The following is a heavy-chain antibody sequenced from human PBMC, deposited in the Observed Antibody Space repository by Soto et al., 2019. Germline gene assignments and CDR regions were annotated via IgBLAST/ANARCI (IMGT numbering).Heavy chain of an antibody. D-gene: IGHD2-2*01. CDR1: GFTFSSYA. J-gene: IGHJ4*02. CDR2: ISGSGGST. Sequence: GGSLRLSCAASGFTFSSYAMSWVRQAPEKGLEWVSAISGSGGSTYYADSVKGRFTISRDNSKNTLYLQMNSLRAEDTAVYYCAKYFSPSLGYCSSTSCLAAFDYWGQGTLVTVSS. V-gene: IGHV3-23*01. CDR3: AKYFSPSLGYCSSTSCLAAFDY.